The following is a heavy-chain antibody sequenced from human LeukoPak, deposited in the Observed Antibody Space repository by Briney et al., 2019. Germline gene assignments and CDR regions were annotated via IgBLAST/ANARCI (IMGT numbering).Heavy chain of an antibody. D-gene: IGHD4-11*01. V-gene: IGHV3-23*01. CDR2: ISGSGGST. J-gene: IGHJ4*02. CDR3: AKVGSNYGYFDY. CDR1: GFTFSSYG. Sequence: HAGGSLRLSCAASGFTFSSYGMHWVRQAPGKGLEWVSAISGSGGSTCYADSVKGRFTISRDNSKNPLYLQMNSLRAEDTAVYYCAKVGSNYGYFDYWGQGTLVTVSS.